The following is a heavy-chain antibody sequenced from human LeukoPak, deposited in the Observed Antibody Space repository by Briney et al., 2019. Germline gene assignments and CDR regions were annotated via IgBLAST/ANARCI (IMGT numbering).Heavy chain of an antibody. J-gene: IGHJ4*02. CDR3: ATVPGQYYFDY. CDR1: GYTFTSYD. V-gene: IGHV1-24*01. Sequence: ASVKVSCKASGYTFTSYDINWVRQAPGKGLEWMGGFDPEDGETIYAQKFQGRVTMTEDTSTDTAYMELSSLRSEDTAVYYCATVPGQYYFDYWGQGTLVTVSS. CDR2: FDPEDGET.